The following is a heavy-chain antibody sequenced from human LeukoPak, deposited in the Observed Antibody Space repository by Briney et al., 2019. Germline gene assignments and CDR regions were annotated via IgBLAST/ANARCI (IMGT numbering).Heavy chain of an antibody. D-gene: IGHD1-14*01. CDR1: GGSFSGYY. CDR2: INHSGST. Sequence: SETLSLTCAVYGGSFSGYYWSWIRQPPGKGLEWIGEINHSGSTNYNPSLKSRVTISVDTSKNQFSLKLSSVTAADTAVYYCARGARSGYYFDYWGQGTLVTVSS. J-gene: IGHJ4*02. V-gene: IGHV4-34*01. CDR3: ARGARSGYYFDY.